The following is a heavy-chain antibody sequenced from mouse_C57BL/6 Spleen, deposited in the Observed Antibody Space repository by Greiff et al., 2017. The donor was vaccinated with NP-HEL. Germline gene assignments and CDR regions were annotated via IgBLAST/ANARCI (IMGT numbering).Heavy chain of an antibody. V-gene: IGHV1-64*01. J-gene: IGHJ1*03. CDR3: ARFTTVVDGYFDV. D-gene: IGHD1-1*01. CDR1: GYTFTSYW. Sequence: QVQLQQPGAELVKPGASVKLSCKASGYTFTSYWMHWVKQRPGQGLEWIGMIHPNSGSTNYNEKFKSKATLTVDKSSSTAYMQLSSLTSEDSAVYYCARFTTVVDGYFDVWGTGTTVTVSS. CDR2: IHPNSGST.